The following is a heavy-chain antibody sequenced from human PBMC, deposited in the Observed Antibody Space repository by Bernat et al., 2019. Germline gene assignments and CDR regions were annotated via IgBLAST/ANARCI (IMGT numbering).Heavy chain of an antibody. CDR2: IKQDGSAK. CDR1: GFTFSSRW. CDR3: ARAWQQTGTRAPPIDY. Sequence: VESGGGLVQPGGSLRLSCAASGFTFSSRWMSWVRQSPGKGLEWVANIKQDGSAKYYVDSVKGRFTISRDNAKNSLYLQMDSLRAEDTAVYYCARAWQQTGTRAPPIDYWGQGTLVTVSS. V-gene: IGHV3-7*03. D-gene: IGHD1-1*01. J-gene: IGHJ4*02.